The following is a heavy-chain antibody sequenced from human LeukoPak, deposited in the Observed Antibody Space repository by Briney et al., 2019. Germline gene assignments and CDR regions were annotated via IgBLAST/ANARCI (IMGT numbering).Heavy chain of an antibody. CDR2: ISLSGDTM. J-gene: IGHJ4*02. CDR3: ASRGTVAPGGVY. D-gene: IGHD6-19*01. Sequence: GGSLRLSCAASGFTFSSYEMNWVRQGPGKGLEWVSYISLSGDTMFYADSVKGRFTISRDNPKNSLYLQMNSLRAEDTAVYYCASRGTVAPGGVYWGRGTLVTVSS. V-gene: IGHV3-48*03. CDR1: GFTFSSYE.